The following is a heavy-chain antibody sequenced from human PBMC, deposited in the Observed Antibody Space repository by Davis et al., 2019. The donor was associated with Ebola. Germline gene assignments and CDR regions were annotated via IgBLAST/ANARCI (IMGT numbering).Heavy chain of an antibody. CDR2: IKEDGSDK. V-gene: IGHV3-7*01. J-gene: IGHJ4*02. CDR3: AQQLGDYGGNALRY. CDR1: GFTFSSYW. D-gene: IGHD4-23*01. Sequence: GESLKISCAASGFTFSSYWMSWVRQAPGKGLEWVANIKEDGSDKYYVDSVKGRFTISRDNAKNSLYLQMDSLRAEDTAVYYCAQQLGDYGGNALRYWGQGTLVTVSS.